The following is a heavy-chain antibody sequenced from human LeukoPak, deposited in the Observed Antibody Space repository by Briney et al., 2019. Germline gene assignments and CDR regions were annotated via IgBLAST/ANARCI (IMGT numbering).Heavy chain of an antibody. J-gene: IGHJ5*01. CDR1: GYTFTSYD. D-gene: IGHD2-2*02. CDR2: MNPDSGNT. V-gene: IGHV1-8*03. Sequence: VASVKVSCKTSGYTFTSYDINWVRQATGQGLEWMGWMNPDSGNTGYAQKFQGRVTVTRITSISTAYMELSSLRSEDTAVYYCARVHRRCSSTSCYRAAWFDSWGQGTLVTVSS. CDR3: ARVHRRCSSTSCYRAAWFDS.